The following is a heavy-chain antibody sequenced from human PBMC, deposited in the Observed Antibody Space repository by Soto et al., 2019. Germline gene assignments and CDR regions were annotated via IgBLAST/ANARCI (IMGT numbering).Heavy chain of an antibody. CDR2: MYNTGST. CDR3: ARDLWGYCGTDCYPLDV. D-gene: IGHD2-21*02. V-gene: IGHV4-59*01. J-gene: IGHJ6*02. Sequence: SETLSLTCTVSGGSISGYYWTWIRQPPGKGLEWIGYMYNTGSTVYNPSFKSRVTISVDTSKNQFSLKLNSVTAADTAVYYCARDLWGYCGTDCYPLDVWGQGTTVTVSS. CDR1: GGSISGYY.